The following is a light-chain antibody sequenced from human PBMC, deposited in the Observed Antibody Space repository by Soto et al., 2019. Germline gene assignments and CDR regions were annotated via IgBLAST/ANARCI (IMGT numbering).Light chain of an antibody. CDR1: SSDVGAFDY. J-gene: IGLJ3*02. CDR3: CSYAGTYTWV. Sequence: QSALTQPRSVSGSPGQSVTVSCTGTSSDVGAFDYVSWYQQPAGKVPKLIIYDVIKRPSGVPRRFFGSKSGNSASLTISGLQAEDEADYYCCSYAGTYTWVFGGGTKVTVL. V-gene: IGLV2-11*01. CDR2: DVI.